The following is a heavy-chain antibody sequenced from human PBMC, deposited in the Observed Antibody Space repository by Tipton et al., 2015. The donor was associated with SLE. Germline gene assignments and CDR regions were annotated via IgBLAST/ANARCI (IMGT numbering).Heavy chain of an antibody. CDR3: ARGYCTGGGCQLMYFDL. D-gene: IGHD2-8*02. CDR1: GGSSSDDY. CDR2: ITHTGDS. J-gene: IGHJ2*01. Sequence: TLSLTCAVYGGSSSDDYWSWIRQPPGKGLEWIGEITHTGDSKYNPSLQSRVTMSVDMSRNQFSLKLSAVTVADTAVYYCARGYCTGGGCQLMYFDLWGRGTLVTVSS. V-gene: IGHV4-34*01.